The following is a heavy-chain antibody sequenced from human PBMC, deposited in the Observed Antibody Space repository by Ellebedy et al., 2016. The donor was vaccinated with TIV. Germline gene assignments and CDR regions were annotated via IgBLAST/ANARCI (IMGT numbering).Heavy chain of an antibody. CDR2: ISSSSSTI. Sequence: GGSLRLXXAASGFTFSSYSMNWVRQAPGKGLEWVSYISSSSSTIYYADSVKGRFTISRDNAKNSLYLQMNSLRDEDTAVYYCARDVKEGRHWKSFDYWGQGTLVTVSS. V-gene: IGHV3-48*02. D-gene: IGHD1-1*01. CDR3: ARDVKEGRHWKSFDY. J-gene: IGHJ4*02. CDR1: GFTFSSYS.